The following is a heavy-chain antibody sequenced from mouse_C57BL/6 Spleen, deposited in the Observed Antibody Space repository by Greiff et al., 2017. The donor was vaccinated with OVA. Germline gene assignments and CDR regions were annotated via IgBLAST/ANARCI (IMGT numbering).Heavy chain of an antibody. D-gene: IGHD2-5*01. J-gene: IGHJ1*03. CDR3: ARGAYSNLWYFDV. V-gene: IGHV5-6*01. CDR1: GFTFSSYG. Sequence: EVKLVESGGDLVKPGGSLKLSCAASGFTFSSYGMSWVRQTPDKRLEWVATISSGGSYTYYPDSVKGRFTISRDNAKNTLYLQMSSLKSEDTAMYYCARGAYSNLWYFDVWGTGTTVTVSS. CDR2: ISSGGSYT.